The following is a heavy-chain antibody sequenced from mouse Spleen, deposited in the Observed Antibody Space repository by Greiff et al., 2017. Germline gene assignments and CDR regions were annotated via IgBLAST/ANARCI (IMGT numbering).Heavy chain of an antibody. V-gene: IGHV5-6-2*01. D-gene: IGHD2-3*01. CDR2: INSNGGST. CDR1: GFTFSSYA. J-gene: IGHJ2*01. Sequence: EVKLMESGGGLVKPGGSLKLSCAASGFTFSSYAMSWVRQTPEKRLEWVAAINSNGGSTYYPDTVKDRFTISRDNAKNTLYLQMSSLRSEDTALYYCAREENDGYWKGYYFDYWGQGTTLTVSS. CDR3: AREENDGYWKGYYFDY.